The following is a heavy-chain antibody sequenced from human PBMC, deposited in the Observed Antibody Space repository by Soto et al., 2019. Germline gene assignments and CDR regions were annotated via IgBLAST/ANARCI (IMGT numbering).Heavy chain of an antibody. Sequence: EVQLVESGGGLVQPGRSLRLSCAASGFTFDDYAMHWVRQAPGKGLEWVSGISGNSGSIGYADSVKGRFTISRDNAKNSLYLQMNSLRAEDTALYYCAKDTGYGDGYYYGMDVWGQGTTVTVSS. V-gene: IGHV3-9*01. CDR2: ISGNSGSI. J-gene: IGHJ6*02. CDR1: GFTFDDYA. D-gene: IGHD3-10*01. CDR3: AKDTGYGDGYYYGMDV.